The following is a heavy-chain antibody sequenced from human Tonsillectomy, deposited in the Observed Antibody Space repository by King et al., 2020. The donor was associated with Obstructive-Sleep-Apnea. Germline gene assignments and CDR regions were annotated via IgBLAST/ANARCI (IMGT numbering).Heavy chain of an antibody. J-gene: IGHJ4*02. D-gene: IGHD5-24*01. CDR1: GFIFSIYS. CDR2: ISSSSSYI. V-gene: IGHV3-21*01. CDR3: ANRKSRDGYNWG. Sequence: VQLVESGGGLVKPGGSLRLSCVASGFIFSIYSMNWVRQAPGKGLDWGSSISSSSSYIYYADSVKGRFTISRDNAKNSLYLQMNSLRAEDTAVYYCANRKSRDGYNWGWGQGTLVTVSP.